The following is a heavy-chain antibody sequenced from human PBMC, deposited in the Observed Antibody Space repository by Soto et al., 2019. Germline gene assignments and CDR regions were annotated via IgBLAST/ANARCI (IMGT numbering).Heavy chain of an antibody. CDR2: IYHSGST. V-gene: IGHV4-30-2*01. J-gene: IGHJ6*02. CDR3: ARAHDGDYDYGMDV. Sequence: QLQLQESGSGLVKPSQTLSLTCAVSGGSISSGGYSWSWIRQPPGKGLEWIGYIYHSGSTYYNPSLKNRVTISVDRYKNQFSLKLSSVTAADTAVYYCARAHDGDYDYGMDVWGQGTTVTVSS. CDR1: GGSISSGGYS. D-gene: IGHD4-17*01.